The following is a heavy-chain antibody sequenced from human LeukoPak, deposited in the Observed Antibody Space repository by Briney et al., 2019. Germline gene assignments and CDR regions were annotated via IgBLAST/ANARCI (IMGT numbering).Heavy chain of an antibody. CDR2: ISGSGGST. CDR1: GFTFSSYA. Sequence: GGSLRLSCAASGFTFSSYAMSWVRQAPGKGLEGVSAISGSGGSTYYAVSVKGPFTISRDNSKNTLYLQMNSLRAEDTAVYYCAKARPITMIVVASFDYWGQGTLVTVSS. CDR3: AKARPITMIVVASFDY. V-gene: IGHV3-23*01. J-gene: IGHJ4*02. D-gene: IGHD3-22*01.